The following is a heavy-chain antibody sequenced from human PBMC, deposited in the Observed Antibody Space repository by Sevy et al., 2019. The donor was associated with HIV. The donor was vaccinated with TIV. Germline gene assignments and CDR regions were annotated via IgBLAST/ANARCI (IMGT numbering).Heavy chain of an antibody. D-gene: IGHD3-22*01. V-gene: IGHV3-7*01. CDR3: ARDTYYHDSSGYCVFDI. J-gene: IGHJ3*02. Sequence: GGSLRLSCAASGFSLDSYWMSWVRQAPGKGLEWVANIKQDGSEKYYVDSVKGRFTISRDNAKNSLYLQMNSLRAEDTAVYYCARDTYYHDSSGYCVFDIWGQGTMVTVSS. CDR1: GFSLDSYW. CDR2: IKQDGSEK.